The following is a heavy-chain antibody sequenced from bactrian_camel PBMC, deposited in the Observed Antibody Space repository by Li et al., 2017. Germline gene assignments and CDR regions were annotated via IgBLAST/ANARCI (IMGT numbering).Heavy chain of an antibody. D-gene: IGHD1*01. J-gene: IGHJ4*01. Sequence: VQLVESGGESVQAGGSLRLSCVASGATQDIGCLGWFRQVPGLEREGIGSIDSDGITTYADSLKARFTISQDDAKDTLYLQMNSLKPEDTAMYYCAVRRLPCAVQTRAAGGFANWGQGTQVTVS. CDR1: GATQDIGC. CDR3: AVRRLPCAVQTRAAGGFAN. V-gene: IGHV3S53*01. CDR2: IDSDGIT.